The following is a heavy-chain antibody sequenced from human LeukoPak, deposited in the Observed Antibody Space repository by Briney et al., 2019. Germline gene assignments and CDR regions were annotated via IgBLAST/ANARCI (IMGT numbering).Heavy chain of an antibody. J-gene: IGHJ4*02. CDR3: ARHVTYSYGLGYYFDY. Sequence: SSETLSLTCTVSGYSISSGYYWGWIRQPPGKGLEWIGSIDYSETIYYNPSLESRVTISVDTSNNQFSLKLSSVTAADTAVYYCARHVTYSYGLGYYFDYWGQGTLVIVSS. CDR2: IDYSETI. D-gene: IGHD5-18*01. CDR1: GYSISSGYY. V-gene: IGHV4-38-2*02.